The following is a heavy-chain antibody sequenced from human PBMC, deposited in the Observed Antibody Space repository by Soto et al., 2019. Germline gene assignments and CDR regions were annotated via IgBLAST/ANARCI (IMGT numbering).Heavy chain of an antibody. CDR3: AKIIRYSSGWYDY. D-gene: IGHD6-19*01. J-gene: IGHJ4*02. Sequence: EVQLLESGGGLVQPGGSLRLSCAASGFTFSSYAMSWVRQAPGKGLEWVSAISGSGGSTYYADSVKGRFSISRDNSKNTLYLQMNSLRAEDTAVYYCAKIIRYSSGWYDYWGQGTLVTVSS. CDR2: ISGSGGST. CDR1: GFTFSSYA. V-gene: IGHV3-23*01.